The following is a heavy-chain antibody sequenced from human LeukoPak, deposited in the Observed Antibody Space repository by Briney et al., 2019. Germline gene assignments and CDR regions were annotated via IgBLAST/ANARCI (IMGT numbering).Heavy chain of an antibody. CDR3: IRNVQSGFDI. J-gene: IGHJ3*02. D-gene: IGHD3-3*01. CDR2: ISTSGDDT. Sequence: GGSLRLSCAASGFTFSTYAMTWVRQAPGKGLEWVSAISTSGDDTYYLDSVRGRFTISRDNSKNTLYLQMNSLRAEDTAVYYCIRNVQSGFDIWGQGTMVTVSS. CDR1: GFTFSTYA. V-gene: IGHV3-23*01.